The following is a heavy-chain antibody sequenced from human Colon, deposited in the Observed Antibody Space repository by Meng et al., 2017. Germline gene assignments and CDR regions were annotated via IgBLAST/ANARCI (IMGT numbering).Heavy chain of an antibody. V-gene: IGHV1-3*04. CDR3: ATGPEFVGTLDF. CDR1: GYTFTASF. CDR2: VNSDNGDT. Sequence: QVQLVQSGSEVKKPGASVKISCGASGYTFTASFMHWVRQAPGQRLEWMGRVNSDNGDTDYSQRFQDRVSISRDTSATTAYMELSSLRSEDTAVYYCATGPEFVGTLDFWGQGTLVTVSS. J-gene: IGHJ4*02. D-gene: IGHD3-16*02.